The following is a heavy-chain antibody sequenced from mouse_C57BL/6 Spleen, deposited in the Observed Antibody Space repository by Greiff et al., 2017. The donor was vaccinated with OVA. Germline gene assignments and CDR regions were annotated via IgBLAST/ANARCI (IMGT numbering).Heavy chain of an antibody. CDR1: GYTFTSYW. J-gene: IGHJ4*01. CDR3: ARSGAMDY. CDR2: IHPNSGST. V-gene: IGHV1-64*01. Sequence: QVQLKQSGAELVKPGASVKLSCKASGYTFTSYWMHWVKQRPGQGLEWIGRIHPNSGSTNYNEKFKSKATLTVDKSSSTAYMQLSSLTSEDSAVYYCARSGAMDYWGQGTSVTVSS.